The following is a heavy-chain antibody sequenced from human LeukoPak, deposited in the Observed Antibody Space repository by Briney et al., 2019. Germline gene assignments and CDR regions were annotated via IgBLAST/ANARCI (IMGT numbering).Heavy chain of an antibody. D-gene: IGHD6-19*01. CDR2: IIPIFGTS. V-gene: IGHV1-69*13. CDR1: GYTFTSYG. J-gene: IGHJ5*02. Sequence: GASVKVSCKASGYTFTSYGISWVRQAPGQGLEWMGGIIPIFGTSNYAQKFQGRVTITADESTSTAYMELSSLRAEDTAVYYCAKRDDSSGWYNWFDPWGQGTLVTVSS. CDR3: AKRDDSSGWYNWFDP.